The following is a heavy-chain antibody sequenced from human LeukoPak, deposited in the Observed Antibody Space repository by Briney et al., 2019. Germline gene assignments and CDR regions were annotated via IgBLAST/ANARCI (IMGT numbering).Heavy chain of an antibody. J-gene: IGHJ4*02. V-gene: IGHV4-61*02. Sequence: SQTLSLTCTVSGGSISSGSYYWSWIRQPAGKGLEWIGRIYTSGSTNYNPSLKSRVTISVDTSKNQFSLKLSSVTAADTAVYYCARGIIAAAGSFDYWGQGTLVTVSS. CDR2: IYTSGST. D-gene: IGHD6-13*01. CDR1: GGSISSGSYY. CDR3: ARGIIAAAGSFDY.